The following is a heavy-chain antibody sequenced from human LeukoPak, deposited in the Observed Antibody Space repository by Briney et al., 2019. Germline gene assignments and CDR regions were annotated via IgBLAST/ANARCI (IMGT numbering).Heavy chain of an antibody. CDR3: ARGIAARDDAFDI. Sequence: SETLSLTCAVYGGSFSGYYWSWIRQPPGEGLEWIGYIYYSGSTNYNPSLKSRVTISVDTSKNQFSLKLSSVTAADTAVYYCARGIAARDDAFDIWGQGTMVTVSS. D-gene: IGHD6-6*01. J-gene: IGHJ3*02. CDR1: GGSFSGYY. CDR2: IYYSGST. V-gene: IGHV4-59*01.